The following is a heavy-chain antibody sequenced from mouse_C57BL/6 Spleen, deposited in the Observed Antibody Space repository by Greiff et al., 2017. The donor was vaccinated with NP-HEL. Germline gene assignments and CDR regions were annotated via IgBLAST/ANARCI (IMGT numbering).Heavy chain of an antibody. CDR1: GFNIKDDY. CDR2: IDPENGDT. Sequence: EVQLQESGAELVRPGASVKLSCTASGFNIKDDYMHWVKQRPEQGLEWIGWIDPENGDTEYASKFQGKATITADTSSNTAYLQLSSLTSEDTAVYYCTPSGGSSFDYWGQGTTLTVSS. V-gene: IGHV14-4*01. J-gene: IGHJ2*01. D-gene: IGHD1-1*02. CDR3: TPSGGSSFDY.